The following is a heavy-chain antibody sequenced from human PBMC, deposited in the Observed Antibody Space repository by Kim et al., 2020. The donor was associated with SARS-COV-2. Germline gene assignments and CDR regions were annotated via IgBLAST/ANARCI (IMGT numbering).Heavy chain of an antibody. Sequence: GGSLRLSCAVSGFTFSRYGMHWVRQAPGKGLEWVAAIWYDGSNKYYADSVKGRFTVSRDNSKNTIHLQMNSLRVEDTAVYYCARGSNACDFWGQGTMVTVSS. CDR3: ARGSNACDF. D-gene: IGHD3-10*01. V-gene: IGHV3-33*01. J-gene: IGHJ3*01. CDR1: GFTFSRYG. CDR2: IWYDGSNK.